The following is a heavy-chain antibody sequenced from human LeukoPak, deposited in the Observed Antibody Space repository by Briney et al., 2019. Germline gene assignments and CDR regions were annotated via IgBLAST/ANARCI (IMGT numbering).Heavy chain of an antibody. CDR1: GYTFTGYY. CDR2: INPNSGGT. CDR3: ARPSRVYDAFDI. D-gene: IGHD2-8*01. V-gene: IGHV1-2*02. Sequence: ASVKVSFKASGYTFTGYYMHWVRLAPGQGLEWMGWINPNSGGTNYAQKFQGRVTMTRDTSISTAYMELSRLRSDDTAVYYCARPSRVYDAFDIWGQGTMVTVSS. J-gene: IGHJ3*02.